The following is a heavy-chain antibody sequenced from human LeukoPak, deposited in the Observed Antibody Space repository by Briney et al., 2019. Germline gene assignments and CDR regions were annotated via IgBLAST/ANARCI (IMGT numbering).Heavy chain of an antibody. J-gene: IGHJ5*02. CDR3: TKHNDFWSVSNWFAP. CDR2: TSGSGGAT. V-gene: IGHV3-23*01. Sequence: GGALRLSWAASGFNFSSYVMSWVGQAAGKGLEWDSSTSGSGGATYYADPVTGRFTISREHSKSTLYLQMDSLRAEDTALYYCTKHNDFWSVSNWFAPWGQGTLVIVSS. D-gene: IGHD3-3*01. CDR1: GFNFSSYV.